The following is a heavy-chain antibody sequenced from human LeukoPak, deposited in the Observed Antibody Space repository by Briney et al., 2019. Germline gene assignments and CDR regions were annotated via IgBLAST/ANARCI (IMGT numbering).Heavy chain of an antibody. CDR3: ARGRIGFGSANYLDS. D-gene: IGHD3-16*01. Sequence: GGSLKISCEASGFRFDLYAMFWVRQAPGKGLEFVSGIGSNGDDKYYGDSVKDRFTISRDNSKDTLFLQMGSLILEDTAVYYCARGRIGFGSANYLDSWGQGTLLTVSS. V-gene: IGHV3-64*02. CDR1: GFRFDLYA. CDR2: IGSNGDDK. J-gene: IGHJ4*02.